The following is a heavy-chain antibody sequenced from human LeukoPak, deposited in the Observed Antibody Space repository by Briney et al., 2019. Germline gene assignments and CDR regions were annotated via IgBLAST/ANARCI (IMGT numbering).Heavy chain of an antibody. CDR3: ARQVGYSSGWYIY. J-gene: IGHJ4*02. Sequence: KSSETLSLTCTVSGGSISTYYWSWIRQPPGKGLEWIGHIYYSGGTNYNPSLKSRVTISVDTSNNQFSLKVTSVTAADTAVYYCARQVGYSSGWYIYWGQGTLVTVSS. CDR2: IYYSGGT. D-gene: IGHD6-19*01. CDR1: GGSISTYY. V-gene: IGHV4-59*08.